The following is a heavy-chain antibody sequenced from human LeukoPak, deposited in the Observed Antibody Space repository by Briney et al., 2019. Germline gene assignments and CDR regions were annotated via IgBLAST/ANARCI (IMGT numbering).Heavy chain of an antibody. J-gene: IGHJ4*02. Sequence: SGTLSLTCAVSGGSITSSHWWSWARQPPGKGLEWIGEIYRGGTTNYNPSLESRVIMSVDKSKNQFSLNLSSVTAADTAVYYCATYAYGGDYGSYYFDYWGQGTLVTVSS. CDR1: GGSITSSHW. D-gene: IGHD4-17*01. V-gene: IGHV4-4*02. CDR2: IYRGGTT. CDR3: ATYAYGGDYGSYYFDY.